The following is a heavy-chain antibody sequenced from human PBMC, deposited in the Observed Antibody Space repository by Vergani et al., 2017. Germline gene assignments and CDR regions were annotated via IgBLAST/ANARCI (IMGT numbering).Heavy chain of an antibody. CDR1: GGSISSGSYY. V-gene: IGHV4-61*02. CDR2: IYTSGST. J-gene: IGHJ6*02. CDR3: AGGLRYFDWLSAGGVMDV. Sequence: QVQLQESGPGLVKPSQTLSLTCTVSGGSISSGSYYWSWIRQPAGKGLEWIGRIYTSGSTNYNPSLKSRVTISVDTSKNQFSLKLSSVTAADTAVYYCAGGLRYFDWLSAGGVMDVWGQGTTVTVSS. D-gene: IGHD3-9*01.